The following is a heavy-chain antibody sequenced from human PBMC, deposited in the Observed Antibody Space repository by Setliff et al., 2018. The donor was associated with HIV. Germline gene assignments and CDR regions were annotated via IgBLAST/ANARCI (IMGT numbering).Heavy chain of an antibody. CDR1: GGSSYV. CDR2: IIPIFGTA. CDR3: ARAAYGYDSSGYFFDY. Sequence: GASVKVSCKASGGSSYVISWVRQAPGQGLEWMGGIIPIFGTANYAQKFQGRVTITTDESTSTVYMELSSLRSEDTAVYYCARAAYGYDSSGYFFDYWGQGTLVTVSS. J-gene: IGHJ4*02. D-gene: IGHD3-22*01. V-gene: IGHV1-69*05.